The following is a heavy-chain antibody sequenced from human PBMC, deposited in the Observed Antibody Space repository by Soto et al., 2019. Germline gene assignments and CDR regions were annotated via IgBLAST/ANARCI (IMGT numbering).Heavy chain of an antibody. CDR3: TRLSGDHVAFFSFGMGV. Sequence: DVQLVESGGTLVQPGGSLRLSCAASGFTFSTYWMNWVRQVPGKGLVWLAGMKSDGTITNYADSVKGRFTISRNNVKNSLSLQMKGLRGEDTAVYDCTRLSGDHVAFFSFGMGVWGRGTTVTVSS. D-gene: IGHD3-16*01. CDR1: GFTFSTYW. J-gene: IGHJ6*02. CDR2: MKSDGTIT. V-gene: IGHV3-74*01.